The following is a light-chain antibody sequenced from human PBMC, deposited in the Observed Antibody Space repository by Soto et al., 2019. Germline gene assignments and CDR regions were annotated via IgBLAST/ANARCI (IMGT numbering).Light chain of an antibody. CDR1: QTISSW. CDR3: LQHHSYPWT. Sequence: IQLTQSPSSLSAAVGDRVTITCRASQTISSWLAWYQQKPGLAPKRLISAASTLQSGVPSRFRGSGSGTEFSLTISGLQTEDIATYYCLQHHSYPWTFGQGTKVDIK. CDR2: AAS. V-gene: IGKV1-17*01. J-gene: IGKJ1*01.